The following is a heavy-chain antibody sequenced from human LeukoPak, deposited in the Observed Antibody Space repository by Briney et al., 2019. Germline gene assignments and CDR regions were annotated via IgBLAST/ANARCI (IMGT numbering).Heavy chain of an antibody. J-gene: IGHJ4*02. V-gene: IGHV3-23*01. CDR2: ISSSGSST. CDR1: GITFSTYA. CDR3: AKQGATAVAAGGDFDY. D-gene: IGHD6-19*01. Sequence: GGSLRLSCVASGITFSTYAMSWVRQTPGKGLEWVSVISSSGSSTYYADSVKSRFTISRDNLKNTLYLQMNSLRAEDTAVYYCAKQGATAVAAGGDFDYWGQGTLVTVSS.